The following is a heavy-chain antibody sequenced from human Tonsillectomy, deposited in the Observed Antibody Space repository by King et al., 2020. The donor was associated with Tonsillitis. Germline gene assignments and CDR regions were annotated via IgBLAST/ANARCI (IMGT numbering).Heavy chain of an antibody. Sequence: QLLQSGGGLVKPGGSLRLSCAASGFTLSDYYMSWIRQAPGKGRGLISHIRTSGDSIYYADSVTGRFTISRDNTKNSMYLQMNSLRAEDTAVYYCARENWGRFDPWGQGTLVTVSS. CDR2: IRTSGDSI. J-gene: IGHJ5*02. D-gene: IGHD7-27*01. CDR3: ARENWGRFDP. CDR1: GFTLSDYY. V-gene: IGHV3-11*01.